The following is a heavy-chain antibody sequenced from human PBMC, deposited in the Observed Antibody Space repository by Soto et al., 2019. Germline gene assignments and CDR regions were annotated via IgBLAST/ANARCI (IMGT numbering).Heavy chain of an antibody. V-gene: IGHV1-18*04. CDR3: ARDLAVADDYYYYGMDV. CDR2: ISAYNGNT. J-gene: IGHJ6*02. Sequence: ASVKVSCKASGYTFTSYAISWVRQAPGQGLEWMGWISAYNGNTNYAQKLQGRVTMTTDTSTSTAYMELRSLRSDDTAVDYCARDLAVADDYYYYGMDVWGQGTTVTVSS. D-gene: IGHD6-19*01. CDR1: GYTFTSYA.